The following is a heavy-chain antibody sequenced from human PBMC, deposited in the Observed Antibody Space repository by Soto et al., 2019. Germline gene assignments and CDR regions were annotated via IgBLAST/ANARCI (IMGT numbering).Heavy chain of an antibody. CDR3: ARSSGSTQGPYYYYGMDV. J-gene: IGHJ6*02. D-gene: IGHD1-26*01. V-gene: IGHV1-2*02. CDR2: INPNSGGT. Sequence: ASVKVSCKASGYTFTGYYMHWVRQAPGQGLEWMGWINPNSGGTNYAQKLQGRVTMTTDTSTSTAYMELRSLRSDDTAVYYCARSSGSTQGPYYYYGMDVWGQGTTVTVSS. CDR1: GYTFTGYY.